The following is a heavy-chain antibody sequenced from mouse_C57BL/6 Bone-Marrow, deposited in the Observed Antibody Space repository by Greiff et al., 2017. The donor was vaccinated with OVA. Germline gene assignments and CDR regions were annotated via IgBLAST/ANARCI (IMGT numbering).Heavy chain of an antibody. CDR1: GFTFSSYA. Sequence: EVKLVESGEGLVKPGGSLKLSCAASGFTFSSYAMSWVRQTPEKRLEWVAYISSGGDYIYYADTVKGRFTISRDNARNTLYLQMSSLKSEDTAMYYCTRTRWDVGYFDVWGTGTTVTVSS. V-gene: IGHV5-9-1*02. J-gene: IGHJ1*03. CDR2: ISSGGDYI. CDR3: TRTRWDVGYFDV. D-gene: IGHD4-1*01.